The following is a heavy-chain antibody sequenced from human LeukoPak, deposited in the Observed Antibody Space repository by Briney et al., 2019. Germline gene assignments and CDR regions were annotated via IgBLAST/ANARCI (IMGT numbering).Heavy chain of an antibody. J-gene: IGHJ4*02. D-gene: IGHD3-10*01. Sequence: ASVKVPCKASGYTFTSYDINWVRQATGQGLEWMGLMNPNSGNTGYAQKFQGRVTMTRNTSISTAYMELSSLRSEDTAVYYCASWYYYGSGSYFLPRWGQGTLVTVSS. CDR3: ASWYYYGSGSYFLPR. CDR1: GYTFTSYD. CDR2: MNPNSGNT. V-gene: IGHV1-8*01.